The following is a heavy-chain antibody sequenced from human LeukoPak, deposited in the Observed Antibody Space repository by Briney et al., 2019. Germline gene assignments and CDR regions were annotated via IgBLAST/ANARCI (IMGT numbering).Heavy chain of an antibody. J-gene: IGHJ5*02. CDR1: GYTFTNYG. D-gene: IGHD3-22*01. Sequence: ASVKVSCKASGYTFTNYGISWVRQAPGQGLEWMGWISAYNGNTNYAQKLQGRVTMTTDTSTSTAYMELRSLRSDDTAVYYCASTYYYDSSGYEWFDPWGQGTLVTVSS. V-gene: IGHV1-18*01. CDR2: ISAYNGNT. CDR3: ASTYYYDSSGYEWFDP.